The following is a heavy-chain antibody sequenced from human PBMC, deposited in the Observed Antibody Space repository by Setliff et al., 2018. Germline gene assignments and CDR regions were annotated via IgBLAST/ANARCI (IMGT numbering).Heavy chain of an antibody. CDR3: ARDRKEIVVKPPAASLDY. J-gene: IGHJ4*02. CDR1: GGTFSSYG. D-gene: IGHD2-2*01. V-gene: IGHV1-69*05. Sequence: SVKVSCKASGGTFSSYGISWVRQAPGQGLEWMGGTIPIFGSTNYAQKFQDRVTIITDESTSTAYMELRSLRTEDAAVYYCARDRKEIVVKPPAASLDYWGQGTQVTVSS. CDR2: TIPIFGST.